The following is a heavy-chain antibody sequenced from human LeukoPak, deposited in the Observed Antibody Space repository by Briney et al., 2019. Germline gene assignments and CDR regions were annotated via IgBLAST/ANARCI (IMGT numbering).Heavy chain of an antibody. CDR3: ARFSPRAVGNYFDF. CDR2: IYYSGST. CDR1: GGSISSYY. J-gene: IGHJ4*02. Sequence: ETLSLTCTVSGGSISSYYLSWIRPPPGKGLAWIGYIYYSGSTNYNTSLKSRVTISVDTSKNQFSLKLSSVTAADTAVYFCARFSPRAVGNYFDFWGPGLLVTVSS. D-gene: IGHD4-23*01. V-gene: IGHV4-59*12.